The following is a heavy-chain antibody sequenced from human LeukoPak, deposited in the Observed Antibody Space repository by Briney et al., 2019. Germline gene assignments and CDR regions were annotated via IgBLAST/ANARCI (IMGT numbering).Heavy chain of an antibody. CDR3: ARDLTIAAAGTWFDP. J-gene: IGHJ5*02. Sequence: ASVKVSCKAPGYTFTGYYMHWVRQAPGQGLEWMGWINPNSGGTNYAQKFQGRVTMTRDTSISTAYMELSRLRSDDTAVYYCARDLTIAAAGTWFDPWGQGTLVTVSS. D-gene: IGHD6-13*01. CDR2: INPNSGGT. CDR1: GYTFTGYY. V-gene: IGHV1-2*02.